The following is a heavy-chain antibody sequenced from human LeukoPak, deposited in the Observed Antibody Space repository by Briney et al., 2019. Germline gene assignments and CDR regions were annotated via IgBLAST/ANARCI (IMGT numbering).Heavy chain of an antibody. D-gene: IGHD3-22*01. Sequence: SETLSLTCAVYGGSFSGYYWSWIRQPPGKGLEWIGEINHSGSTNYNPSLKSRVTISVDTSKNQFSLKLSSVTAAVTAVYYCARAPGYYDSSGSAFDIWGQGTMVTVSS. CDR3: ARAPGYYDSSGSAFDI. CDR1: GGSFSGYY. CDR2: INHSGST. J-gene: IGHJ3*02. V-gene: IGHV4-34*01.